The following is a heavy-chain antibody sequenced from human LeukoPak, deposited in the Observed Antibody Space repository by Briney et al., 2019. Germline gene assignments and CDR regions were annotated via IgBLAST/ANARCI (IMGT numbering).Heavy chain of an antibody. CDR2: INWNGGST. CDR3: TRDHVTTGGAFGI. V-gene: IGHV3-20*04. Sequence: GRSLRLSCAASGFTFDDYGMSWVRQAPGKGLEWVSGINWNGGSTGYADSVKGRFTISRDNAKNSLYLQMNRLRTADTDLYYCTRDHVTTGGAFGIWGQGTMVTVSS. D-gene: IGHD4-17*01. CDR1: GFTFDDYG. J-gene: IGHJ3*02.